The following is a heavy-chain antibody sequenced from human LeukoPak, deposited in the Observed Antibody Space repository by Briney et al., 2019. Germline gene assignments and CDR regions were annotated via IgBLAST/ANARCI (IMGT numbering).Heavy chain of an antibody. J-gene: IGHJ4*02. Sequence: SETLSLTCAVSGGSISSSNWWGWVRQPPGKGLEWVGEIYHSGSTNYNPSLKSRVTISVDKSKNQFSLKLCSVTAADTAVYYCATLGGSSNFDYWGQGTLVTVSS. V-gene: IGHV4-4*02. CDR3: ATLGGSSNFDY. CDR2: IYHSGST. D-gene: IGHD1-26*01. CDR1: GGSISSSNW.